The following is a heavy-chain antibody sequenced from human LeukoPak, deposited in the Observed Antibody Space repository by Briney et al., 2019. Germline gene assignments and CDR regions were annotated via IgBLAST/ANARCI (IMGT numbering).Heavy chain of an antibody. J-gene: IGHJ4*02. CDR2: ISYDGSNK. V-gene: IGHV3-30*18. CDR1: GFTFSSYG. Sequence: GGSLRLSCAASGFTFSSYGMHWVRQAPGKGLEWVAVISYDGSNKYYADSVKGRFTISRDNSKSTLYLQMNSLRAEDTAVYYCAKDKESSSWYYFDYWGQGTLVTVSS. CDR3: AKDKESSSWYYFDY. D-gene: IGHD6-13*01.